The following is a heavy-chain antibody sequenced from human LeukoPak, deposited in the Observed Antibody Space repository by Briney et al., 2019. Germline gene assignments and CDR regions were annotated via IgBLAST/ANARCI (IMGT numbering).Heavy chain of an antibody. Sequence: ASVKVSCKASGYTFTGYYMHWVRQAPGQGLEWMGRINPNSGGTNYAQKFQGRVTMTRGTSISTAYMELSRLRSDDTAVYYCARGLSVVVPAANLYWGQGTLVTVSS. D-gene: IGHD2-2*01. V-gene: IGHV1-2*06. J-gene: IGHJ4*02. CDR3: ARGLSVVVPAANLY. CDR1: GYTFTGYY. CDR2: INPNSGGT.